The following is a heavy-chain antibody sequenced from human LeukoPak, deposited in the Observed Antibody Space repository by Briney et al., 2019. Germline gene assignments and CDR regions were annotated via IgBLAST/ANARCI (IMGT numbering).Heavy chain of an antibody. D-gene: IGHD3-22*01. J-gene: IGHJ4*02. V-gene: IGHV3-9*01. CDR1: GFTFDDYA. CDR3: AKVRDSSGYYSTDYFDY. Sequence: GGSLRLSCAASGFTFDDYAMHWVRQAPGKGLEWVSGISWNSGSIGYADSVKGRFTISRDNAKNSLYLQMNSLRAEDTALYYCAKVRDSSGYYSTDYFDYWGQGTLVTVSS. CDR2: ISWNSGSI.